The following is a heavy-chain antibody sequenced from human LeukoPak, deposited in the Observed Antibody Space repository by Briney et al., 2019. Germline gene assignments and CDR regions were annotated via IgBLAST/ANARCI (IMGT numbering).Heavy chain of an antibody. CDR3: ARSSRELGGYAPWEVMPPFDS. Sequence: WGSLSLSCAASGFTFSSYAMSWVRQAPGKGLEWVSVISGSGGTTYYSDSVKGRFTISRDNAKNSLYLQMNSLRAEDTAVYYCARSSRELGGYAPWEVMPPFDSWGQGTLVTVSS. CDR2: ISGSGGTT. J-gene: IGHJ4*02. D-gene: IGHD1-7*01. V-gene: IGHV3-23*01. CDR1: GFTFSSYA.